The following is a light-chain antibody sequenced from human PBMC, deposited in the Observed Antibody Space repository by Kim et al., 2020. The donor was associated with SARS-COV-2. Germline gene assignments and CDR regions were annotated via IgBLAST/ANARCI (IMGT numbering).Light chain of an antibody. CDR3: QAWDSSTAGV. CDR1: KLGDKY. V-gene: IGLV3-1*01. Sequence: VSPGQTASMTCSGDKLGDKYACWYQQKPGQSPVLVIYQDSKRPSGIPERFSGSNSGNTATLTISGTQAMDEADYYCQAWDSSTAGVFGGGTQLTV. J-gene: IGLJ2*01. CDR2: QDS.